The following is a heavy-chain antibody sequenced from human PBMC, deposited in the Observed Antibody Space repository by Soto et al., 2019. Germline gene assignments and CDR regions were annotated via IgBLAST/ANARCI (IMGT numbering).Heavy chain of an antibody. CDR1: GFTFSSYS. CDR3: ARVRPPPYYDFWSGPFDY. J-gene: IGHJ4*02. Sequence: GGSLRLSCAASGFTFSSYSMNWVRQAPGKGLEWVSSISSSSSYIYYADSVKGRFTISRDNAKNSLYLQMNSLRAEDTAVYYCARVRPPPYYDFWSGPFDYWGQGTLVTSPQ. V-gene: IGHV3-21*01. CDR2: ISSSSSYI. D-gene: IGHD3-3*01.